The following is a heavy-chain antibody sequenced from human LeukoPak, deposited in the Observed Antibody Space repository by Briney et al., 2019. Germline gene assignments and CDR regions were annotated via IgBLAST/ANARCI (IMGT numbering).Heavy chain of an antibody. Sequence: PGGSLRLSCAASGFTFSSYWMHWVRQAPGKGLVWVSRINSDGSSTSYADSVKGRFTISRDNAKNTLYLQVNSLRAEDTAVYYCARDQGDPDYYYYYMDVWGKGTTVTVSS. CDR3: ARDQGDPDYYYYYMDV. J-gene: IGHJ6*03. CDR1: GFTFSSYW. D-gene: IGHD3-16*01. V-gene: IGHV3-74*01. CDR2: INSDGSST.